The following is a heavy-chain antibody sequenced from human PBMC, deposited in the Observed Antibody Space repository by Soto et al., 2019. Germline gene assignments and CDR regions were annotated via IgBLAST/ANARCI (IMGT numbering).Heavy chain of an antibody. CDR1: GGSFSGYY. CDR3: ARDCDIVVVPAHHYMDV. D-gene: IGHD2-2*01. CDR2: INHSGST. Sequence: PSETLSLTCAVYGGSFSGYYWSWIRQPPGKGLEWIGEINHSGSTNYNPSLKSRVTISVDTSKNQFSLKLSSVTAADTAVYYCARDCDIVVVPAHHYMDVWGKGTTVTVSS. V-gene: IGHV4-34*01. J-gene: IGHJ6*03.